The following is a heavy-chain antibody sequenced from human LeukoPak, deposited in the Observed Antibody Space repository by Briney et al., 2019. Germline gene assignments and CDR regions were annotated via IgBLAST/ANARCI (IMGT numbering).Heavy chain of an antibody. J-gene: IGHJ4*02. CDR1: GDSIRGFY. CDR3: ARGPNRIAAAGAFDY. Sequence: SETLSLTCSVSGDSIRGFYWAWIRQPPGKGLEWIGYFDNSGGSNYNPALESRVIISVDTSKNQFSLKLRSLTAADTAVYYCARGPNRIAAAGAFDYWGQGTLVTVSS. V-gene: IGHV4-59*01. CDR2: FDNSGGS. D-gene: IGHD6-13*01.